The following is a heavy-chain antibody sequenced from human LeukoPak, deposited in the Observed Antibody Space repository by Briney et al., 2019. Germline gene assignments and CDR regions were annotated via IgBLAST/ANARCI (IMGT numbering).Heavy chain of an antibody. J-gene: IGHJ4*02. V-gene: IGHV3-23*01. Sequence: GGSLRLSCAASGFTFSSYAMSWVRQAPGKGLEWVSAISGSGGSTYYADSVRGRFTISRDNSKNTLYLQMNSLRAEDTAVYYCAKVDTAMGVFDYWGQGTLVTVSS. D-gene: IGHD5-18*01. CDR3: AKVDTAMGVFDY. CDR2: ISGSGGST. CDR1: GFTFSSYA.